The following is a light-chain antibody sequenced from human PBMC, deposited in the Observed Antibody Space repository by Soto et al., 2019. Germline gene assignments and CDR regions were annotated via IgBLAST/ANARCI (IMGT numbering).Light chain of an antibody. CDR1: QSVSSSY. J-gene: IGKJ1*01. CDR3: QQYGSSPQT. V-gene: IGKV3-20*01. CDR2: GAS. Sequence: EIVLTQSPGTLSLSPGERATLSCRASQSVSSSYLAWYQQKPGQAPRLLIYGASSRATGIPDRFSGSWSVTYCPLTSSRLEHDDFAVYYCQQYGSSPQTFGQGTKVEIK.